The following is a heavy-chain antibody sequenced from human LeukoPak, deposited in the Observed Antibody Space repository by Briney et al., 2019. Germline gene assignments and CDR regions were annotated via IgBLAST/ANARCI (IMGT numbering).Heavy chain of an antibody. V-gene: IGHV3-7*01. CDR2: INQDGGTT. J-gene: IGHJ6*03. CDR3: TKDRQGPNQYHMDV. CDR1: GFTFSSLW. Sequence: GGSLRLSCAASGFTFSSLWMSWVRQAPGRGPEWVANINQDGGTTYYVASVKGRFTISRDNAKTSLSLQMSSLRAEDTAVYYCTKDRQGPNQYHMDVWGKGTTVTVSS.